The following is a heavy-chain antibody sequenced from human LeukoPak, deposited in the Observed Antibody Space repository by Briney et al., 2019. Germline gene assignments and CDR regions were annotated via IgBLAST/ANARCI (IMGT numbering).Heavy chain of an antibody. J-gene: IGHJ6*03. CDR1: GFTFSSYS. Sequence: GGSLRLSCAASGFTFSSYSMNWVRQAPGKGLEWVSSISSSSSYTYYADSVKGRFTISRDNAKNSLYLQMNSLRAEDTAVYYCARDGGRLRLGELSLYMDVWGKGTTVTVSS. CDR3: ARDGGRLRLGELSLYMDV. V-gene: IGHV3-21*01. CDR2: ISSSSSYT. D-gene: IGHD3-16*02.